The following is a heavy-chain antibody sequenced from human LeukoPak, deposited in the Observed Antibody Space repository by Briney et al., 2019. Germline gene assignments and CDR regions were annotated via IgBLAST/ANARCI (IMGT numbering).Heavy chain of an antibody. V-gene: IGHV3-74*01. CDR3: ARGGNGDNPYYFDY. CDR1: GLTFSSHW. D-gene: IGHD4-17*01. CDR2: ITNDGSST. J-gene: IGHJ4*02. Sequence: PGGSLRLSCAASGLTFSSHWMHWVRQAPGKGLVWVSRITNDGSSTTYADSVKGRFTISRDNAKNMLYLQVNSLRAEDTAVYYCARGGNGDNPYYFDYWGQGTLVTVSS.